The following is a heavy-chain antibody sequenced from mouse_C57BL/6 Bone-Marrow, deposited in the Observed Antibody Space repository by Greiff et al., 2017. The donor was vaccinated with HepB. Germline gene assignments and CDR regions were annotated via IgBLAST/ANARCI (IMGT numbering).Heavy chain of an antibody. J-gene: IGHJ3*01. V-gene: IGHV7-3*01. D-gene: IGHD1-1*01. CDR2: IRNKANGYTT. CDR1: GFTFTDYY. CDR3: ARYGRLLSWFAY. Sequence: EVKVEESGGGLVQPGGSLSLSCAASGFTFTDYYMSWVRQPPGKALEWLGFIRNKANGYTTEYSASVKGRFTISRDNSQSILYLQMNALRAEDSATYYCARYGRLLSWFAYWGQGTLVTVSA.